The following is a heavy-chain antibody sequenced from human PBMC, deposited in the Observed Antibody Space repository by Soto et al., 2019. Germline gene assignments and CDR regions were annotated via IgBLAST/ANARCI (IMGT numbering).Heavy chain of an antibody. D-gene: IGHD3-22*01. V-gene: IGHV1-18*01. CDR2: ISAYSGDT. Sequence: QVNLVQSGAEVRKPGASVKVSCKASGYSFTNYPIAWVRRAPGQGLEWMGWISAYSGDTNYAQKFQGRVTMTRDTSTTTAYLARRSLRSDDTAVYYCARAITMMFPAPAYGGQGTLVTVSS. CDR1: GYSFTNYP. J-gene: IGHJ4*02. CDR3: ARAITMMFPAPAY.